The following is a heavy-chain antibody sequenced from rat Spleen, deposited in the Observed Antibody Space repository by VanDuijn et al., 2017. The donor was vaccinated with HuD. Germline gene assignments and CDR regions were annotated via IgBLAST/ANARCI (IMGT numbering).Heavy chain of an antibody. CDR1: GFTFSMYG. J-gene: IGHJ2*01. CDR2: IGTGGGNT. D-gene: IGHD3-8*01. Sequence: EVQLVESGGNLVQPGRSMNLSCAPSGFTFSMYGMAWVRQAPTKGLEWVASIGTGGGNTYYRDSVRGRFTISRDNAKTTLYLQMDSLRSEDTATYYCARFWGYPYYFDYWGQGVMVTVSS. V-gene: IGHV5-25*01. CDR3: ARFWGYPYYFDY.